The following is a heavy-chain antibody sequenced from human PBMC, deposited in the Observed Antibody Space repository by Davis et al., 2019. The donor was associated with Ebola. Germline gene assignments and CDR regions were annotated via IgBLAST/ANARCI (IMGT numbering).Heavy chain of an antibody. CDR2: MYYSGTS. CDR1: GGSMTNYY. Sequence: PSETLSLTCIVSGGSMTNYYWSWIRKAPGRGLEWIGYMYYSGTSSNNPSLKSRVSISIDRSRNQVSLDLNSVTAADTAIYYCAALVPATRATDYWGQGILVSVSS. D-gene: IGHD2-2*01. J-gene: IGHJ4*02. V-gene: IGHV4-59*01. CDR3: AALVPATRATDY.